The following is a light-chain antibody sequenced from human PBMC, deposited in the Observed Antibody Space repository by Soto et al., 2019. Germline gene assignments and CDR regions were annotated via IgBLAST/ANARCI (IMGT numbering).Light chain of an antibody. Sequence: LQVTQSPSSLSASVEDRVTITCQASQDISNYLNWYQQKPGKAPKLLIYDASNLETGVPSRFSGSGSGTDFTFTISSLQPEDIATYYCQQYDNRPLTFGGGTKVDI. CDR1: QDISNY. CDR3: QQYDNRPLT. V-gene: IGKV1-33*01. J-gene: IGKJ4*01. CDR2: DAS.